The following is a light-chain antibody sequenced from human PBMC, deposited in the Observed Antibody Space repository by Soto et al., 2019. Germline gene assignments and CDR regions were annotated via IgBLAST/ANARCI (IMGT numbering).Light chain of an antibody. J-gene: IGLJ1*01. CDR2: ENN. V-gene: IGLV1-51*02. CDR1: SSNFGNKY. Sequence: QAVLTQPPSVYAPPGQKVTISCSGSSSNFGNKYVSWYQQLPGTAPKLLIYENNKRPSGIPDRYSGSKSGTSATLGITGLQTGDEADYYCGTWDSSLSAGWVFGTGTKVTVL. CDR3: GTWDSSLSAGWV.